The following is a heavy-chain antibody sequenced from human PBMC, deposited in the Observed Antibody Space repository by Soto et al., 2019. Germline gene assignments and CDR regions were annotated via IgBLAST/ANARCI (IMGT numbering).Heavy chain of an antibody. CDR2: IKQDGSEK. D-gene: IGHD2-2*01. CDR1: GFTFSSYW. CDR3: ARVGRSIVVVPAAIGNYYYYMDV. V-gene: IGHV3-7*01. J-gene: IGHJ6*03. Sequence: GGSLRLSCAASGFTFSSYWMSWVRQAPGKGLEWVANIKQDGSEKYYVDSVKGRFTIYRDNAKNSLYLQMNSLRAEDTAVYYCARVGRSIVVVPAAIGNYYYYMDVWGKGTTVTVSS.